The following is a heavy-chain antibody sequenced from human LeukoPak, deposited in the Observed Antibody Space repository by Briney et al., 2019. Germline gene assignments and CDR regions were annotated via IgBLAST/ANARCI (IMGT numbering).Heavy chain of an antibody. J-gene: IGHJ4*02. CDR1: GYTFTTYF. V-gene: IGHV1-46*01. D-gene: IGHD6-19*01. CDR3: AIAAVAVTTLSYFDS. Sequence: ASVKVSCKASGYTFTTYFLHWVRQAPGQGVEWMGVINPSAGSTTYAQKFQGRLTMTRNTSTSTVYMDLTSLRSEDTAVYYCAIAAVAVTTLSYFDSWGQGTLVTVSS. CDR2: INPSAGST.